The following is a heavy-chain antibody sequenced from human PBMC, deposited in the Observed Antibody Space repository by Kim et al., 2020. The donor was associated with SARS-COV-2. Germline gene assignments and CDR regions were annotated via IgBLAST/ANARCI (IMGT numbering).Heavy chain of an antibody. CDR2: IGTVGET. Sequence: GGSLRLSCTASGFSFSTYDMQWVRQTTGKGLEWVSTIGTVGETYYAGSVKGRFTISRENAENSFYLQMNRLRAGDTAVYYCTRDLKTLGLDPWGQGTLV. CDR1: GFSFSTYD. J-gene: IGHJ5*02. CDR3: TRDLKTLGLDP. V-gene: IGHV3-13*04. D-gene: IGHD3-10*01.